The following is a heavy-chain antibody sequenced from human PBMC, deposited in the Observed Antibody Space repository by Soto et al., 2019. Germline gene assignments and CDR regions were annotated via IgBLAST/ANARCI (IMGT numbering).Heavy chain of an antibody. CDR2: IYYSGST. D-gene: IGHD4-17*01. V-gene: IGHV4-39*01. J-gene: IGHJ4*02. CDR1: GGSISSSSYY. Sequence: QLQLQESGPGLVKPSETLSLTCTVSGGSISSSSYYWGWIRQPPGKGLEWIGSIYYSGSTYYNPSLKSRVTISVDTSKNQFSLKLSSVTAADTAVYYCARVFYGDYYDYWGQGTLVTVSS. CDR3: ARVFYGDYYDY.